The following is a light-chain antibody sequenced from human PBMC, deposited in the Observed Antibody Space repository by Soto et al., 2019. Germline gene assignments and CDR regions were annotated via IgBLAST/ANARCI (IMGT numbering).Light chain of an antibody. J-gene: IGKJ4*01. CDR2: AAS. CDR3: QQLNSYPLT. Sequence: IQLTQSPSSLSASVGGRVTITCRASQGISSYLAWYQQKPGKAPKLLIYAASTLQSGVPSRFSGSGSGTDFTLTIISLQPEDFATYYCQQLNSYPLTFGGGTKVDIK. V-gene: IGKV1-9*01. CDR1: QGISSY.